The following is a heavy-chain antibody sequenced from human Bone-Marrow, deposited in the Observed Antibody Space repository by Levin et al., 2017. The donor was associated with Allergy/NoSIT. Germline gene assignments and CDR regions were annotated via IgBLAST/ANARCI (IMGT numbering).Heavy chain of an antibody. CDR1: GFTFSKYA. Sequence: GESLKISCVASGFTFSKYAMHWVRQAPGKGLEWVAVISYDGRNKHYSDSVKGRFTISRDNSKNTLYVQMNSLRVEDTAVYYCAREISYYNLWSAYIYWGQGTLVTVSS. CDR2: ISYDGRNK. D-gene: IGHD3-3*01. V-gene: IGHV3-30*04. J-gene: IGHJ4*02. CDR3: AREISYYNLWSAYIY.